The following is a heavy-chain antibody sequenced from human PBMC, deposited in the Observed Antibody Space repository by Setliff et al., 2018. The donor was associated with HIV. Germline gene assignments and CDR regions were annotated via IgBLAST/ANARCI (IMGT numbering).Heavy chain of an antibody. CDR3: ARRLGATVFYYFDY. Sequence: SETLSLTCGLNGLPFGNYYWNWIRQSPGKGLEWIVEVNHNGGTSYNPSLQSRVTISVDTPKNQFSLHLNSVTAADTAVYYCARRLGATVFYYFDYWGQGTLVTVSS. J-gene: IGHJ4*02. D-gene: IGHD3-16*01. CDR1: GLPFGNYY. CDR2: VNHNGGT. V-gene: IGHV4-34*01.